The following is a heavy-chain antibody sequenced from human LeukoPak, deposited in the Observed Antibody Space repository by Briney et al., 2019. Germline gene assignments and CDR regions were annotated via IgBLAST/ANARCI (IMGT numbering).Heavy chain of an antibody. V-gene: IGHV1-18*01. Sequence: ASVKVSCKASGYTFTSYGISWVRQAPGQGLEWMGWISAYNGNTNYAQKLQGRVTMTTDTSTSTAYMELSRLRSDDTAVYYCARSVDNWNYFDYWGQGTLVTVSS. CDR3: ARSVDNWNYFDY. D-gene: IGHD1-20*01. CDR2: ISAYNGNT. J-gene: IGHJ4*02. CDR1: GYTFTSYG.